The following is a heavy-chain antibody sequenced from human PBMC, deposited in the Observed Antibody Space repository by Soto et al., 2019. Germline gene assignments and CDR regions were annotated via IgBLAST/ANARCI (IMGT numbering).Heavy chain of an antibody. J-gene: IGHJ4*02. Sequence: GGSLRLSCAASGFPFSSYAMTWVRQAPGKGLEWVSGINGRGTITYDADSVKGRFTISRDKSKNTLYLQMNSLRADDTAVYYCAKSLSASPNYFFDSWGQGTLVTVSS. D-gene: IGHD1-1*01. CDR2: INGRGTIT. CDR1: GFPFSSYA. V-gene: IGHV3-23*01. CDR3: AKSLSASPNYFFDS.